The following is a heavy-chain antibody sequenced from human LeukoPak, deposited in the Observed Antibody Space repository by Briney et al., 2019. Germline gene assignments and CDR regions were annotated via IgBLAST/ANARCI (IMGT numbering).Heavy chain of an antibody. J-gene: IGHJ4*02. CDR3: AKDGMESDYYDSSGLFDY. D-gene: IGHD3-22*01. V-gene: IGHV3-9*01. CDR2: ISWNSGSI. Sequence: PGGSLRLSCAASGFTFDDYAMHWVRQAPGKGLEWVSGISWNSGSIGYADSVKGRFTISRDNAKNSLYLQMNSLRAEDTALYYCAKDGMESDYYDSSGLFDYWGQGTLVTVSS. CDR1: GFTFDDYA.